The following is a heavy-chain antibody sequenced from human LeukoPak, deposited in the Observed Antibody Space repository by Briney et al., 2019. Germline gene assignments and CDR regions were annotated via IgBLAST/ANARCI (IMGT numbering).Heavy chain of an antibody. CDR3: AREIEGRYGD. CDR2: INQDGSEK. CDR1: GFTFSIYW. J-gene: IGHJ3*01. Sequence: PGGSLRLSCAASGFTFSIYWMTWVRQAPGKGLECVANINQDGSEKNYVDSVKGRFTISRDNAKNSLYLQMNSLRVEDTAVYYCAREIEGRYGDWGQGTMVTVSS. D-gene: IGHD1-14*01. V-gene: IGHV3-7*01.